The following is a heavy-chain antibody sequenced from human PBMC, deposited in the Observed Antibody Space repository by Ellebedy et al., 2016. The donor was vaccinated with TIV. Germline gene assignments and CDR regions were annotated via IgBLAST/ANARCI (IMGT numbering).Heavy chain of an antibody. CDR3: ARQTYYSDTSGYYGFDY. D-gene: IGHD3-22*01. CDR1: GITFSSYT. CDR2: MSNRPADI. V-gene: IGHV3-21*01. Sequence: GESLKISCAASGITFSSYTINWVRQAPGKGLEWVSSMSNRPADIHYADSVKGRFTISRDNAKNSLYLQMNSLRAEDTAVYYCARQTYYSDTSGYYGFDYWGQGTLVTVSS. J-gene: IGHJ4*02.